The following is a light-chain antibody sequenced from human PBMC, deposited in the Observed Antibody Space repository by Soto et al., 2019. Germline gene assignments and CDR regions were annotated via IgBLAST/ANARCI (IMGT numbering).Light chain of an antibody. J-gene: IGLJ1*01. CDR1: SSDVGSYNL. Sequence: QSALTQPASVSGSPGQSITIPCTGTSSDVGSYNLVSWFQQHPGKVPKLIIYEGTKRPSGVSDRFSGSKSGNTASLTVSGLQAEDEGDYYCCSYGGGNNFYVFGTGTKVTVL. CDR3: CSYGGGNNFYV. V-gene: IGLV2-23*01. CDR2: EGT.